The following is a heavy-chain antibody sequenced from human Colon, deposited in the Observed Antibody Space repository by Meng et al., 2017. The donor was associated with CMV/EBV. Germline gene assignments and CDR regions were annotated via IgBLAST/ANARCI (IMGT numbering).Heavy chain of an antibody. CDR3: ARDQGRYTNYIYH. V-gene: IGHV3-7*01. Sequence: GESLKISCAASGFTCSSYWMSWVRQAPGKGLEWVANIRQDGSEKYYVDSVKGRFTVSRDNAKNSLYLQMNSLRAEDTAVYYCARDQGRYTNYIYHWGQGTVVTVSS. D-gene: IGHD5-24*01. CDR1: GFTCSSYW. CDR2: IRQDGSEK. J-gene: IGHJ4*02.